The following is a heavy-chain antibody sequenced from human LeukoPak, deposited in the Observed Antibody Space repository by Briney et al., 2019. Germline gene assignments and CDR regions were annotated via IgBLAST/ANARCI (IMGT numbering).Heavy chain of an antibody. J-gene: IGHJ4*02. V-gene: IGHV3-23*01. CDR2: ISGSGGST. CDR3: AKDGYSNYVGDFDY. D-gene: IGHD4-11*01. CDR1: GFTFSSYW. Sequence: GGSLRLSCAASGFTFSSYWMSWVRQAPGKGLEWVSAISGSGGSTYYADSVKGRFTISRDNSKNTLYLQMNSLRAEDTAVYYCAKDGYSNYVGDFDYWGQGTLVTVSS.